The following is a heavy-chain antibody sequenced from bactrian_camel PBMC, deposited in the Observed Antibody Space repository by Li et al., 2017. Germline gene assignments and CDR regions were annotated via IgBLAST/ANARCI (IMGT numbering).Heavy chain of an antibody. CDR3: ATVSVSYGSFLY. V-gene: IGHV3-2*01. D-gene: IGHD1*01. CDR2: IASAGSNP. Sequence: QLVESGGGLVQPGGSLRLSCAASGFPFSSVTLTWVRQTPGKGLEWVSRIASAGSNPSYADTVQGRFTISRDNAKNTVYLQMNSLKSEDTALYYCATVSVSYGSFLYWGQGTQVTVS. CDR1: GFPFSSVT. J-gene: IGHJ4*01.